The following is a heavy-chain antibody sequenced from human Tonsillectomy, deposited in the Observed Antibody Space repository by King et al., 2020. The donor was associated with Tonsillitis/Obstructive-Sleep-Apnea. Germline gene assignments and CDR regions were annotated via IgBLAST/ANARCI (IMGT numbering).Heavy chain of an antibody. Sequence: VQLVESGGGLVKPGGSLRLSCATSGFSFSSYSMNWVRQAPGKGPEWVSSISSSSSYIYYADSGKGRFTISRDNAKNSLYLQMNGLRAEDTAVYYCARDPHGSGFDYWGQGTLVTVSS. J-gene: IGHJ4*02. D-gene: IGHD3-10*01. CDR1: GFSFSSYS. V-gene: IGHV3-21*01. CDR3: ARDPHGSGFDY. CDR2: ISSSSSYI.